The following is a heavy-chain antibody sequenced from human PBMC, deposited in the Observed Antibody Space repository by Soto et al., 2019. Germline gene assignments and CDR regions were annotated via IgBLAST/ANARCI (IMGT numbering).Heavy chain of an antibody. V-gene: IGHV1-8*01. CDR3: ARHMYGDSVYYYSGMDV. CDR1: GYTFTSYD. J-gene: IGHJ6*02. D-gene: IGHD2-21*02. CDR2: MNASTGNT. Sequence: ASVKVSCKASGYTFTSYDINWVRQATGQGLEWMGWMNASTGNTDYAQKFQGRVTINRDTSASTAYMELSSLTSEDTAVYYCARHMYGDSVYYYSGMDVWGQGTTVTVSS.